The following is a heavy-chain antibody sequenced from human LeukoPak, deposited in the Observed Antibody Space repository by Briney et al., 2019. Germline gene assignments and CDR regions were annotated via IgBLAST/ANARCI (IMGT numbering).Heavy chain of an antibody. D-gene: IGHD3-10*01. CDR2: IYHSGST. Sequence: SETLSLTCTVSGGSISSYYWSWIRQPPGKGLEWIGYIYHSGSTYYNPSLKSRVTISVDRSKNQFSLKLSSVTAADTAVYYCAVMVRGVIPLDWFDPWGQGTLVTVSS. CDR3: AVMVRGVIPLDWFDP. V-gene: IGHV4-59*04. J-gene: IGHJ5*02. CDR1: GGSISSYY.